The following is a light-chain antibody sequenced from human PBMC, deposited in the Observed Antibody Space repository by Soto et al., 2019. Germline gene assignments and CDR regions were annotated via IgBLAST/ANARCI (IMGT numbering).Light chain of an antibody. CDR1: QTVTSNY. Sequence: EIVLTQSPGTLSLSPGERATLSCRASQTVTSNYLAWYQRKPGQAHRLLIYGASSRATDIPDRFSGSGSGTEFTLTINRLEPEDFAVYFCQQYAGSPSTFGQGTKVEIK. CDR3: QQYAGSPST. V-gene: IGKV3-20*01. CDR2: GAS. J-gene: IGKJ1*01.